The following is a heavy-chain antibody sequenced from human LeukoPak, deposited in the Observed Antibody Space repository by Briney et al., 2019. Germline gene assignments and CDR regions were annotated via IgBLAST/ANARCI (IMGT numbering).Heavy chain of an antibody. J-gene: IGHJ4*02. Sequence: SETLSLTCTVSGYSISSGYYWGWIRQPPGKGLEWIGSIYHSGSTYYNPSLKSRVTISVDTSKNQFSLKLSSVTAADTAVYYCARLPDCGGDCYPGAYFDYWGQGTLVTVSS. D-gene: IGHD2-21*02. CDR1: GYSISSGYY. CDR2: IYHSGST. V-gene: IGHV4-38-2*02. CDR3: ARLPDCGGDCYPGAYFDY.